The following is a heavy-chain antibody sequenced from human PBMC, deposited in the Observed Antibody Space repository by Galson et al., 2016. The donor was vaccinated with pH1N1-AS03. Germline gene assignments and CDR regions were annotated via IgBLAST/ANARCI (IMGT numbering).Heavy chain of an antibody. V-gene: IGHV3-23*01. J-gene: IGHJ4*02. CDR1: GFIFSKFQ. CDR3: TTVAGTYYNGAY. D-gene: IGHD3-10*01. CDR2: YGGSXXKT. Sequence: SLRLSCAASGFIFSKFQMSWVRQAPGKGLEWVSTYGGSXXKTYYADSVKGRFTISKDSSKNTLYLQMNTLRAEDTALYYCTTVAGTYYNGAYWGQGSIVTVSS.